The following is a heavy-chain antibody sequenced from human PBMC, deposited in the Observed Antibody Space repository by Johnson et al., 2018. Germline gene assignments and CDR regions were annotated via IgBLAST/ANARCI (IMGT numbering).Heavy chain of an antibody. CDR2: IKQDGSEK. V-gene: IGHV3-7*01. J-gene: IGHJ3*02. CDR1: GFTFSSYW. D-gene: IGHD1-1*01. CDR3: ARKWNGWSGDAFDI. Sequence: EVQLVESGGGLVQPGGSLRLSCAASGFTFSSYWMSWVRQAPGKGLEWVANIKQDGSEKYYVDSVKGRFTISRDNAKNSLYLQMNSLRAEDTAVYYCARKWNGWSGDAFDIWGQGTMVTVSS.